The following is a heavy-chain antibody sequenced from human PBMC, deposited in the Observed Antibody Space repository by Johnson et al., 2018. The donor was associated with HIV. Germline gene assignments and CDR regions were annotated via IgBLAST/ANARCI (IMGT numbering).Heavy chain of an antibody. CDR3: AREPGRDGYTRGAFDI. D-gene: IGHD5-24*01. J-gene: IGHJ3*02. CDR1: GFTVSSNY. V-gene: IGHV3-30*03. CDR2: ISFDGRSK. Sequence: QMLLVESGGGLVQPGGSLRLSCAASGFTVSSNYMSWVRQAPGKGLEWVAVISFDGRSKYYADSVKGRFTISRDNSKHTLYVQMNSRRIEDTAVYYCAREPGRDGYTRGAFDIWGQGTMVTVSS.